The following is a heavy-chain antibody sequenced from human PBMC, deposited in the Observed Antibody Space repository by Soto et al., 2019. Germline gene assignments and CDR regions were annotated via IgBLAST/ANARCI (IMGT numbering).Heavy chain of an antibody. Sequence: SETLSLTCPVSGGNISSYYWSWIRQPPGKGLEWIGYIYYSGSTNYNPSLKSRVTISVDTSKNQFSLKLSSVTAADTAVYYCARVNAGGYYYYYGMDVWGQGTTVTVSS. J-gene: IGHJ6*02. V-gene: IGHV4-59*01. CDR2: IYYSGST. CDR1: GGNISSYY. D-gene: IGHD3-10*01. CDR3: ARVNAGGYYYYYGMDV.